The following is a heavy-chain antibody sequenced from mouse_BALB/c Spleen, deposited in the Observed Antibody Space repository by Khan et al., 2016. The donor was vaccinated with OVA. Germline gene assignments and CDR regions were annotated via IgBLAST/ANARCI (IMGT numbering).Heavy chain of an antibody. D-gene: IGHD2-14*01. CDR2: ISSGGST. J-gene: IGHJ2*01. Sequence: EVQLVESGGGSVKPGGSLKLSCAVSGFTFSSYAMSWVRQTPEKRLEWVASISSGGSTYYPDSVKGRFTISRVNARNILYLQMSSLRSEDMAMYYCAREAYRYDEYYFDYWGQGTTLTVSS. V-gene: IGHV5-6-5*01. CDR3: AREAYRYDEYYFDY. CDR1: GFTFSSYA.